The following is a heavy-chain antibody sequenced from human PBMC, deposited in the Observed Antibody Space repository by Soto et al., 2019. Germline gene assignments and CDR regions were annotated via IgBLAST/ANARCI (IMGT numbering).Heavy chain of an antibody. Sequence: GESLKISCVGAGYSFITYWVAWVRQMPGKGLEWMGIFNPRDPAATYSPSFQGQVTISADRSISTAYLQWNSLKASDTAIYYCARGGKHGSHFYGMDVWGQGTTVTVSS. J-gene: IGHJ6*02. CDR2: FNPRDPAA. CDR3: ARGGKHGSHFYGMDV. D-gene: IGHD1-26*01. CDR1: GYSFITYW. V-gene: IGHV5-51*01.